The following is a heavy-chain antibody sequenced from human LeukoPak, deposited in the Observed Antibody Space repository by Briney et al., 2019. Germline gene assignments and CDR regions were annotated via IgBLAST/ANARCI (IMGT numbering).Heavy chain of an antibody. V-gene: IGHV1-8*01. Sequence: GASVKVSCKASGCTFTSYDINWVRQATGQGLEWMGWMNPNSGNTGYAQKFQGRVTMTRNTSISTAYMELSSLRSEDAAVYYCARGGPRGDSCDYWGQGTLVTVSS. J-gene: IGHJ4*02. CDR3: ARGGPRGDSCDY. CDR2: MNPNSGNT. D-gene: IGHD2-15*01. CDR1: GCTFTSYD.